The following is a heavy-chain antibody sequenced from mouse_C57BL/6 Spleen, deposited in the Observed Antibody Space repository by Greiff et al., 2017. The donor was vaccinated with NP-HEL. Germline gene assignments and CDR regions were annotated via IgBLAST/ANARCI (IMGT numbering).Heavy chain of an antibody. CDR2: INPGSGGT. J-gene: IGHJ2*01. CDR1: GYAFTNYL. CDR3: ARFRGNSPFDY. D-gene: IGHD2-1*01. Sequence: VQLQQSGAELVRPGTSVKVSCKASGYAFTNYLIEWVKQRPGQGLEWIGVINPGSGGTNYNEKFKGKATLTADKSSSTAYMQLSSLTSEDSAVYFCARFRGNSPFDYWGQGTTLTVSS. V-gene: IGHV1-54*01.